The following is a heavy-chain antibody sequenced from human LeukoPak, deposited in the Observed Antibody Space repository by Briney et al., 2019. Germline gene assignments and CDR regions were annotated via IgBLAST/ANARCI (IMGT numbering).Heavy chain of an antibody. J-gene: IGHJ4*02. V-gene: IGHV1-69*05. CDR2: IIPIFGTA. D-gene: IGHD2-15*01. CDR3: ARDRPSGGYCSGGSCSFDY. Sequence: SVKVSCKASGGTFSSYAISWVRQAPGQGLEWMGRIIPIFGTANYAQEFQGRVTITTDESTSTAYMELSSLRSEDTAVYYCARDRPSGGYCSGGSCSFDYWGQGTLVTVSS. CDR1: GGTFSSYA.